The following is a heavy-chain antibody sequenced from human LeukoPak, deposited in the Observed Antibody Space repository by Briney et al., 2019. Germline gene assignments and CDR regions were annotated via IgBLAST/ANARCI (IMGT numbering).Heavy chain of an antibody. V-gene: IGHV4-4*07. J-gene: IGHJ4*02. CDR1: GASISSYD. CDR3: ARGLALGYSPSSSCSSPLFDY. Sequence: KPSETLSLTCTVSGASISSYDWSWIRQPAGKGLEWIGRIHTTGGTRYNPSLMSRITMSVDASKNQFSLKVSSVTAADTAVYYCARGLALGYSPSSSCSSPLFDYWGQGTLVTVSS. D-gene: IGHD2-2*01. CDR2: IHTTGGT.